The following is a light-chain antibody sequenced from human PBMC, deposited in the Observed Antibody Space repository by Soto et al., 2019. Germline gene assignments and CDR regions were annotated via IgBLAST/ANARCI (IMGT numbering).Light chain of an antibody. V-gene: IGKV3-15*01. J-gene: IGKJ1*01. CDR2: GAS. Sequence: EIVMPQSPSTLSVTPGERATLSCRASQSVSSNLAWYQQKPGQAPRLLIYGASTRATGIPARFSGSGSGTEFTLTISSLQSEDFAVYYCQQYNNWPPWTFGQGTTVDIK. CDR1: QSVSSN. CDR3: QQYNNWPPWT.